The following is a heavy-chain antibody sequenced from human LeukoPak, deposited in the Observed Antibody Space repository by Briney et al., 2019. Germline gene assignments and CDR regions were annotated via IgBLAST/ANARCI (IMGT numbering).Heavy chain of an antibody. D-gene: IGHD4-23*01. CDR2: ISSSSSYI. Sequence: GGSLRLSCAASGFTFSSYSMNWVRQAPGKGLEWVSSISSSSSYIYYADSVKGRFTISRDNTKNSLYLQMNSLRAEDTAVYYCARVFGRNGGNPWGQGTMVTVSS. V-gene: IGHV3-21*01. CDR1: GFTFSSYS. CDR3: ARVFGRNGGNP. J-gene: IGHJ3*01.